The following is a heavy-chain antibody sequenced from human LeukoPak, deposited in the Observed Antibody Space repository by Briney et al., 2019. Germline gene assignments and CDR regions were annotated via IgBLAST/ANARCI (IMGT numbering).Heavy chain of an antibody. J-gene: IGHJ4*02. CDR3: ARDKIVGATHFDS. Sequence: GRSLRLSCAASGFTFDDYAMHWVRQAPGKGLEWVSGISWNSGSIGYADSVKGRFTISRDNAKNSLYLQMNSLRAEDTAVYYCARDKIVGATHFDSWGQGALVTVSS. CDR2: ISWNSGSI. CDR1: GFTFDDYA. D-gene: IGHD1-26*01. V-gene: IGHV3-9*01.